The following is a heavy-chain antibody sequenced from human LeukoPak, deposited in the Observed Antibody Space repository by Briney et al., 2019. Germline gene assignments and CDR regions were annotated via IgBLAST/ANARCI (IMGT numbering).Heavy chain of an antibody. V-gene: IGHV3-74*01. D-gene: IGHD6-19*01. CDR3: ATKQWLAPPPDS. CDR2: INTDGTVT. Sequence: GGSLRLSCAASGLSFTTYWMHWVRQAPGKGLESVSRINTDGTVTTYADSVKGRFTVSRDNADNTMFLQMNSVRDEDTAVYYCATKQWLAPPPDSWGQGTPVTVSS. CDR1: GLSFTTYW. J-gene: IGHJ4*02.